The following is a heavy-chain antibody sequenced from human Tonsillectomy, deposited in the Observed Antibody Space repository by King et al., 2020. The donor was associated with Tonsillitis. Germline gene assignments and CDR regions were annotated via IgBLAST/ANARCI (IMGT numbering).Heavy chain of an antibody. Sequence: QLVQSGGEVKKPGASVKVSCKASGYTFTSAGITWVRQAPGQGLEWMGWISAYNGNTQYAEELQGRVTMTTDTSTTTAYMELRGLRSDDTAVYYCARQMGMVRGRLPRSPSDSGGQGTRLTVSS. V-gene: IGHV1-18*01. D-gene: IGHD3-10*01. CDR1: GYTFTSAG. CDR3: ARQMGMVRGRLPRSPSDS. CDR2: ISAYNGNT. J-gene: IGHJ4*02.